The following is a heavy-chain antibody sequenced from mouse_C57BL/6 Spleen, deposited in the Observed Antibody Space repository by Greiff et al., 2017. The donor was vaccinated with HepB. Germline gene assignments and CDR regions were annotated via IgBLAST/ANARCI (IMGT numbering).Heavy chain of an antibody. D-gene: IGHD2-4*01. J-gene: IGHJ4*01. V-gene: IGHV1-55*01. CDR1: GYTFTSYW. CDR2: IYPGSGST. CDR3: ARSYYDLYAMDY. Sequence: QVQLQQPGAELVKPGASVKMSCKASGYTFTSYWITWVKQRPGQGLEWIGDIYPGSGSTNYNEQFKSKATLTVDTSSSTAYMQLISLTSEDSAVDYCARSYYDLYAMDYWGQGTSVTVSS.